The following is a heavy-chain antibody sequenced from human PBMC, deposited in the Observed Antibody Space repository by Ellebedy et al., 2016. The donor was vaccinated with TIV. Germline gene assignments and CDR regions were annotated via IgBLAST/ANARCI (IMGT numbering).Heavy chain of an antibody. V-gene: IGHV1-3*01. CDR1: GYTFSNYA. D-gene: IGHD6-19*01. J-gene: IGHJ4*02. Sequence: AASVKVSCKASGYTFSNYAMHWVRQAPGQRLEWMGWINAGNGNTKYSQKFQGRVTITRDTSASTAYMELSSLRSEDTAVYYCARARSSGWLHTPDYWGQGILVTVSS. CDR2: INAGNGNT. CDR3: ARARSSGWLHTPDY.